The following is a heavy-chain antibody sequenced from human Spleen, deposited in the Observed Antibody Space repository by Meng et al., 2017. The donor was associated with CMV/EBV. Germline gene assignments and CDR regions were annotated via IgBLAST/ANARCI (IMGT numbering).Heavy chain of an antibody. CDR3: ARGSAALGNVN. CDR2: ITPILGVS. D-gene: IGHD4-23*01. V-gene: IGHV1-69*09. Sequence: QVQLVQSGAEVKKPGASVKVSCKASGYTFTSYDINWVRQATGQGLEWMGWITPILGVSDYAQNFQGRVTITADKSTNTAYMELSSLRSDDTALYYCARGSAALGNVNWGQGTLVTVSS. CDR1: GYTFTSYD. J-gene: IGHJ4*02.